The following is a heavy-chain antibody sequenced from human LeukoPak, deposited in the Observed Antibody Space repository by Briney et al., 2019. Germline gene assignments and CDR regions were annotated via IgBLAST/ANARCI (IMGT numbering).Heavy chain of an antibody. CDR3: ARWRQSSTWYWLDP. V-gene: IGHV3-7*01. CDR2: IRQDGGET. J-gene: IGHJ5*02. D-gene: IGHD6-13*01. Sequence: GRSLRLSCAASGFTLSSHWMGWIRQAPGKGLEWVANIRQDGGETYYVDSVKGRFTISRDNAKNSLYLQMNSLRVEETAMYYCARWRQSSTWYWLDPWGQGTLVTVSP. CDR1: GFTLSSHW.